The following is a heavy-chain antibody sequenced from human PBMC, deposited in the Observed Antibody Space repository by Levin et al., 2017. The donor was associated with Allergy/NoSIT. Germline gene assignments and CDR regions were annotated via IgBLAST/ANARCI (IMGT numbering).Heavy chain of an antibody. V-gene: IGHV3-73*01. CDR1: GFTFSGSA. CDR3: TRLEDILVVPGN. J-gene: IGHJ4*02. Sequence: RSGGSLRLSCAASGFTFSGSAMHWVRQASGKGLEWVGRIRSRDRNYATAYAASVKGRFTISRDDSKNTSYLQMNSLDTEDTDVYYCTRLEDILVVPGNWGKGTLVTVSS. D-gene: IGHD2-2*01. CDR2: IRSRDRNYAT.